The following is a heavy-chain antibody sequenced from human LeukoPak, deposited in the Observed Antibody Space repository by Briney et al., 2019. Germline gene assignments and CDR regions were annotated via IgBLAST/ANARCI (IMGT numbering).Heavy chain of an antibody. CDR1: GFTFSNYA. Sequence: GGSLRLSCAASGFTFSNYAMSWVRQAPGKGLEYVSSITVSGSTYYADSVKGRFTTSRDNAKNSLYLQMNSLRAEDTAVYYCARNRGAGGGYFDYWGQGALVTVSS. J-gene: IGHJ4*02. V-gene: IGHV3-69-1*01. D-gene: IGHD3-16*01. CDR2: ITVSGST. CDR3: ARNRGAGGGYFDY.